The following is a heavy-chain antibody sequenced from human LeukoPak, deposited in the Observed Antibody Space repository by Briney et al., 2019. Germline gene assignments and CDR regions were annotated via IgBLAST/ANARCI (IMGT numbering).Heavy chain of an antibody. V-gene: IGHV4-4*07. J-gene: IGHJ4*02. CDR3: ASQLHSSGWSNFDY. Sequence: PSETLSLTCTVSGGSISSYYWSWIRQPAGKGLEWIGRIYTSGSTNYNPSLKSRVTMSVDTSKNQFSLKLSSVTAADTAVYYCASQLHSSGWSNFDYWGQGTLVTVSS. CDR1: GGSISSYY. CDR2: IYTSGST. D-gene: IGHD6-19*01.